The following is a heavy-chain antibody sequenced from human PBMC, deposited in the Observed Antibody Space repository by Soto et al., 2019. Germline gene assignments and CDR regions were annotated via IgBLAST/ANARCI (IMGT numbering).Heavy chain of an antibody. CDR1: GGSISSGGYY. V-gene: IGHV4-31*03. Sequence: PSETLSLTCTVSGGSISSGGYYWSWIRQHPGKGLEWIGYIYYSGSTYYNPSLKSRVTISVDTSKNQFSLKLSSVTAADTAVYYCVHSSGGWFDPWGQGTLVTVSS. J-gene: IGHJ5*02. CDR2: IYYSGST. CDR3: VHSSGGWFDP. D-gene: IGHD6-19*01.